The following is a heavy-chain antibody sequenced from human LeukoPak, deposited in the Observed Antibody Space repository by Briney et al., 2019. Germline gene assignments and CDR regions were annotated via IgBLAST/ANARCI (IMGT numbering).Heavy chain of an antibody. CDR1: GFTFSSYA. V-gene: IGHV3-23*01. CDR3: AKISHSIAAAATQYFQH. D-gene: IGHD6-13*01. Sequence: GGSLRLSCAASGFTFSSYAMSWVRQAPGKGLEWVSAISGSGGSTYYADSVKGRITISRDNSKNTLYLQMNSLRAEDTAVYYCAKISHSIAAAATQYFQHWGQGTLVTVSS. CDR2: ISGSGGST. J-gene: IGHJ1*01.